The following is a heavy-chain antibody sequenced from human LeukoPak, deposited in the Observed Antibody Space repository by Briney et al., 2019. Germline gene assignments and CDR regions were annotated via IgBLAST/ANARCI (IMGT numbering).Heavy chain of an antibody. CDR2: INWDGGST. V-gene: IGHV3-43D*03. CDR1: GFMFDDYA. Sequence: GGSLRLSCAASGFMFDDYAMHWVRQAPGKGLEWVSLINWDGGSTYYADSVKGRFTISRDNSKNSLYLQMNSLRAEDTALYYCAKASQILDYDSSAYSRPIDYWGQGTLVTVSS. D-gene: IGHD3-22*01. J-gene: IGHJ4*02. CDR3: AKASQILDYDSSAYSRPIDY.